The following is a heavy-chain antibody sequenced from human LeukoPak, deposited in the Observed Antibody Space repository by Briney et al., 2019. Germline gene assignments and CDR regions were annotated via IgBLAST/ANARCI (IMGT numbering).Heavy chain of an antibody. Sequence: SETLSLTCAVYGGSFSGYYWSWTRQPPGKGLEWIGEINHSGSTNYNPSLKSRVTISVDTSKNQFSLKLSSVTAADTAVYYCASSWYSGFYFDYWGQGTLVTVSS. CDR3: ASSWYSGFYFDY. D-gene: IGHD1-26*01. CDR2: INHSGST. CDR1: GGSFSGYY. J-gene: IGHJ4*02. V-gene: IGHV4-34*01.